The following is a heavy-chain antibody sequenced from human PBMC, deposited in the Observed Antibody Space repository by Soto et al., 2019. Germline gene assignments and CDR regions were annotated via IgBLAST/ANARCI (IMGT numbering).Heavy chain of an antibody. V-gene: IGHV1-3*01. CDR3: AISETIAVGGEFDY. J-gene: IGHJ4*02. CDR1: GYTFASYA. CDR2: INSNTENT. Sequence: ASVKVSCKASGYTFASYAMHWVRQAPGEGLEWMGWINSNTENTQYVQKFQGRVTMTRDTSANIAYMELSSLRFEDTAVYYCAISETIAVGGEFDYWGQGTMVTVSS. D-gene: IGHD6-19*01.